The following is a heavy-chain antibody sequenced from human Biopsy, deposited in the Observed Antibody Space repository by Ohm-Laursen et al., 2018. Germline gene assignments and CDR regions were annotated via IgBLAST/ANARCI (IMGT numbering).Heavy chain of an antibody. D-gene: IGHD2/OR15-2a*01. CDR2: ISPYNDKT. V-gene: IGHV1-18*04. J-gene: IGHJ4*02. CDR3: ARVFCTSTTCYGLLDN. CDR1: AYSFGDHR. Sequence: ASVKVSCKASAYSFGDHRIHWVRQAPGQGPEWMGWISPYNDKTSYPPKLQDRVTMTADTSTNTAHMELRSLRSDDTAVYYCARVFCTSTTCYGLLDNWGQGTVVTVSS.